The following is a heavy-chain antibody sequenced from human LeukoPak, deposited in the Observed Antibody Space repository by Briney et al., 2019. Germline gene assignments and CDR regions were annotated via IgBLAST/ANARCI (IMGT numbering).Heavy chain of an antibody. V-gene: IGHV1-18*01. J-gene: IGHJ6*02. CDR2: ISSYNGNA. CDR1: GYTFTNYF. Sequence: ASVKVSCKADGYTFTNYFISWVRQAPGQGLEWMGWISSYNGNANYAQKFPDRVTMTTDSATSTAYMELRSLRSDDTAVFYCARANYYSGMDVWGQGTTVTVSS. CDR3: ARANYYSGMDV.